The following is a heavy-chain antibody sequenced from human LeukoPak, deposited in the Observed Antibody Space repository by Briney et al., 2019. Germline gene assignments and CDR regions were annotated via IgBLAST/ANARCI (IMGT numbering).Heavy chain of an antibody. CDR2: MHHSGTN. Sequence: SETLSLTCTVSGDSIRNSYWTWIRQTPGKGLEWIGYMHHSGTNSYNPSLETRVTTSLDTSKNQFSLKLRSATAADTALYYCVSLRYYGAGSGWIDPWGQGILVIVSS. CDR1: GDSIRNSY. D-gene: IGHD3-10*01. V-gene: IGHV4-59*08. J-gene: IGHJ5*02. CDR3: VSLRYYGAGSGWIDP.